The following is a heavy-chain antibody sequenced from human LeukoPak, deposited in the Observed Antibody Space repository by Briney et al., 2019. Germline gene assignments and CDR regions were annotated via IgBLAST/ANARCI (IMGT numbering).Heavy chain of an antibody. CDR3: XXXPIGHDPYFDY. D-gene: IGHD2-21*01. Sequence: SGGSLRLSCTASGFTFGDYAMSWFRQAPGKGLEWVGFIRSKAYGGTTEYAESVKGRFTISRDDSKSIAYLQMNSMKTEDTAVXXXXXXPIGHDPYFDYWGQGTLVTVSS. CDR2: IRSKAYGGTT. CDR1: GFTFGDYA. V-gene: IGHV3-49*03. J-gene: IGHJ4*02.